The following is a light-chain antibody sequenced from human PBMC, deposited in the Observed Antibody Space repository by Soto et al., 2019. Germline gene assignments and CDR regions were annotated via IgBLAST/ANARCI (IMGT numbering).Light chain of an antibody. J-gene: IGLJ1*01. CDR3: QSYDSSLSGNYV. Sequence: QSVLTQPPSVSGAPGQSVTISCTGSTSDIGAGFDVHWYQQLPGKAPKLLIYGNTNRPSGVPDRFSGSKSGTSASLAITGLQAEDEADYYCQSYDSSLSGNYVFGNGKKVTV. V-gene: IGLV1-40*01. CDR1: TSDIGAGFD. CDR2: GNT.